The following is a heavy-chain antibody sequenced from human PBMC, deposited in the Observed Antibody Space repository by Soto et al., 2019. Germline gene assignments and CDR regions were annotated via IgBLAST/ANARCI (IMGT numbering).Heavy chain of an antibody. J-gene: IGHJ4*02. CDR3: AKDLWGTTPSYYFDY. D-gene: IGHD1-1*01. CDR1: GFTFNNNA. V-gene: IGHV3-23*01. CDR2: ISGGGANT. Sequence: RRLSCAASGFTFNNNAMSWVRQAPGKGLEWVSVISGGGANTYYADSVRGRFTISRDNSKNTLYLQMNSLRAEDTAIYYCAKDLWGTTPSYYFDYWCQGTQVTVSS.